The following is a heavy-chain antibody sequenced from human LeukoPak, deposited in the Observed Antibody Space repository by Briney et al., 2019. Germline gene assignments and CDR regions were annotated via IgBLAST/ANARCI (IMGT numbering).Heavy chain of an antibody. CDR1: GYSISSGYY. D-gene: IGHD2-2*01. Sequence: SETLSLTCTVSGYSISSGYYWGWIRQPPGKGLEWIGSIYHSGSTYYNPSLKSRVTISVDTSKNQSSLKLSSVTAADTAVYYCARGGGSTSLYYFYYYMDVWGKGTTVTVSS. V-gene: IGHV4-38-2*02. CDR2: IYHSGST. CDR3: ARGGGSTSLYYFYYYMDV. J-gene: IGHJ6*03.